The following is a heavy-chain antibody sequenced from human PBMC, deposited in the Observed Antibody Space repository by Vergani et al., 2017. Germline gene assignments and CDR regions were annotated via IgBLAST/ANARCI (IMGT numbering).Heavy chain of an antibody. V-gene: IGHV3-48*03. Sequence: EVQLVESGGDLVQPGGSLRLSCAASGFTFSSQEMNWVRQAPGKGLEWVSYISSSGNTIYYADSVKGRFTISRDNAKNSLYLQMNSLTAEDTAVYYCARARYDFWSGYFDYWGQGILVTVSS. D-gene: IGHD3-3*01. J-gene: IGHJ4*02. CDR3: ARARYDFWSGYFDY. CDR1: GFTFSSQE. CDR2: ISSSGNTI.